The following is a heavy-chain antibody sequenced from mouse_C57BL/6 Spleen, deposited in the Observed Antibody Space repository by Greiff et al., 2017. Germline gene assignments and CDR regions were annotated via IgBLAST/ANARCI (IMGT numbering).Heavy chain of an antibody. CDR3: ARDGGLRGCCFDY. CDR2: IYPGDGDT. V-gene: IGHV1-80*01. J-gene: IGHJ2*01. CDR1: GYAFSSYW. D-gene: IGHD2-4*01. Sequence: QVQLQQSGAELVKPGASVKISCKASGYAFSSYWMNWVKQRPGKGLEWIGQIYPGDGDTNYNGTFKGKATLTADKSSSTAYMQLSSLTCEDSAVYFCARDGGLRGCCFDYWGQGTTLTVSS.